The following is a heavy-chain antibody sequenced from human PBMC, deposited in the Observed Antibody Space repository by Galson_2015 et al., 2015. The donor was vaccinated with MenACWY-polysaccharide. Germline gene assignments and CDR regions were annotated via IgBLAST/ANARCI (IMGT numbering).Heavy chain of an antibody. D-gene: IGHD2-2*01. CDR3: ATPPALHVGQH. Sequence: SLRLSCAASGFTFSTAWMTWVRQAPGKGLEWVANIKQDGSEKYYEDSVKGRFTITRDNAENSLNLQMNSLRVEDTAVYYCATPPALHVGQHWGQGTLVIVSS. CDR2: IKQDGSEK. J-gene: IGHJ1*01. V-gene: IGHV3-7*01. CDR1: GFTFSTAW.